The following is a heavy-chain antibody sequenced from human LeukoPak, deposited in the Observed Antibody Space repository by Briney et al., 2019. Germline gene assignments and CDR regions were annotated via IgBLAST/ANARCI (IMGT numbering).Heavy chain of an antibody. D-gene: IGHD3-9*01. CDR1: GFTFSNAW. V-gene: IGHV3-15*01. Sequence: GGSLRLSCAASGFTFSNAWMSWVRQAPGKGLEWVGRIKSKTDGGTTDYAAPVKGRFTISRDDSKNTLYLQMNSLKTEDTAVYYCTTRIDILTGYYIFDYWGQGTLVTVSS. CDR2: IKSKTDGGTT. J-gene: IGHJ4*02. CDR3: TTRIDILTGYYIFDY.